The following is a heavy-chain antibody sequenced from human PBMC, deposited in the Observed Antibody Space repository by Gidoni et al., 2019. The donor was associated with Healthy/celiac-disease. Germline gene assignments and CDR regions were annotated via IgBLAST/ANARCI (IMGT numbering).Heavy chain of an antibody. V-gene: IGHV4-61*02. D-gene: IGHD3-22*01. J-gene: IGHJ3*02. CDR3: ARDLDGYYDTAFDI. CDR2: IYTSGST. Sequence: QVQLQESGPGLVKPSQTLSLTCTVSGGSISSGSYYWSWIRQPAGKGLEWIGRIYTSGSTNYNPSLKSRVTISVDTSKNQFSLKLSSVTAADTAVYYCARDLDGYYDTAFDIWGQGTMVTVSS. CDR1: GGSISSGSYY.